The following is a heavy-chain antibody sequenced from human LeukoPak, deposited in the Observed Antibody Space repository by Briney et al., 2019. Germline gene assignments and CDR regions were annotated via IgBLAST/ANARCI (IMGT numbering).Heavy chain of an antibody. CDR2: ITASGTAM. D-gene: IGHD1-26*01. Sequence: GGALRLSCAASGFTLSSYSMNWVRQAPGKGVEWVSHITASGTAMFYADSVKGRFTISRDNAKNSLYLQMNSLRDEDTAVYYCASSGSYRFDYWGQGTLVTVSS. CDR1: GFTLSSYS. J-gene: IGHJ4*02. CDR3: ASSGSYRFDY. V-gene: IGHV3-48*02.